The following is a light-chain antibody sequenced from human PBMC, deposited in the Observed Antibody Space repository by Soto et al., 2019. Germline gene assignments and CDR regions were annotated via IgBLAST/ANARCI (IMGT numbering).Light chain of an antibody. V-gene: IGKV3-20*01. CDR2: GAS. J-gene: IGKJ4*01. CDR3: QQYGSSHLT. Sequence: IVLTQSPGTLSLSPGERATLSCRASQTVSSTYLAWYQQKPGLAPRLLMYGASSRATGIPDRFSGGGSGTDFTLTISRLEPEDFAVYYCQQYGSSHLTFGGGTKVEI. CDR1: QTVSSTY.